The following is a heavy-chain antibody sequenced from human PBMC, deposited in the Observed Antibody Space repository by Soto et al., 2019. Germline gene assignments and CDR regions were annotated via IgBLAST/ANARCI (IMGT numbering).Heavy chain of an antibody. CDR1: GDSISTFY. V-gene: IGHV4-59*01. CDR2: VYYTGST. CDR3: ARGRTVRNYADDSSDYFYFFDY. J-gene: IGHJ4*02. D-gene: IGHD3-22*01. Sequence: ETLSLTCTVSGDSISTFYWGWMRQSPGKELEWIGYVYYTGSTNYNPSLKSRVTISVDRSKNQFSLKLTSANAADTAVYYCARGRTVRNYADDSSDYFYFFDYWRQGTQVTVS.